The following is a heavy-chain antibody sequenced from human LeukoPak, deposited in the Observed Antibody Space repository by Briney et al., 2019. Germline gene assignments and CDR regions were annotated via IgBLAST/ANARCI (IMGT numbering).Heavy chain of an antibody. Sequence: SETLSLTCTVSGYSISSGYYWGWIRQPPGRGLEWIGSIYHSGSTFYYPSLKSRVTVSVDTSKNQFSLKLSSVTAADTAVYYCARGDYLYGLWGQGILVTVSS. D-gene: IGHD3-10*01. CDR3: ARGDYLYGL. CDR2: IYHSGST. CDR1: GYSISSGYY. V-gene: IGHV4-38-2*02. J-gene: IGHJ4*02.